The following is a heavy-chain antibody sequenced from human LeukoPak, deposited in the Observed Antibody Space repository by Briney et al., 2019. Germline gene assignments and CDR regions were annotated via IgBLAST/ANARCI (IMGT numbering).Heavy chain of an antibody. J-gene: IGHJ6*03. CDR2: IIPIFGTA. D-gene: IGHD6-19*01. CDR3: ARGPIAVAAGYYYYYMDV. V-gene: IGHV1-69*05. CDR1: GGTFSSYA. Sequence: ASVKVSCKASGGTFSSYAISWVRQAHGQGLEWMGGIIPIFGTANYAQKFQGRVTITTDESTSTAYMELSSLRSEDTAVYYCARGPIAVAAGYYYYYMDVWGKGTTVTVSS.